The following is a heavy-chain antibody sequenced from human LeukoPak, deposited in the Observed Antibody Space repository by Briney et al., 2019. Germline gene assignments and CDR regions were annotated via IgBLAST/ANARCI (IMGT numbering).Heavy chain of an antibody. D-gene: IGHD3-3*01. CDR2: IYTSGST. CDR3: ARDRITIFGVVIIDHYGMDV. V-gene: IGHV4-61*02. J-gene: IGHJ6*02. Sequence: SQTLSLTCTVSGGSISSGSYYWSWIRQPAGKGLEWIGRIYTSGSTNYNPSLKSRVTISVDTSKNQFSLKLSSVTAADTAVYYRARDRITIFGVVIIDHYGMDVWGQGTTVTVSS. CDR1: GGSISSGSYY.